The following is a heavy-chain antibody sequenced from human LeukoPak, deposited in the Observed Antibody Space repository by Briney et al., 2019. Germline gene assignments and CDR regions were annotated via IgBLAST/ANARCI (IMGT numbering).Heavy chain of an antibody. Sequence: GGSLRLSCAASGFTFGDYAMHWVRQAPGKGLEWVSLISWDGHSTFYADSVKGRFTISRDNSKNSLYLQMNSLRAEDTALYYCAKEHSSSAGGFDYWGQGTLVTVSS. V-gene: IGHV3-43D*03. CDR2: ISWDGHST. CDR3: AKEHSSSAGGFDY. D-gene: IGHD6-6*01. J-gene: IGHJ4*02. CDR1: GFTFGDYA.